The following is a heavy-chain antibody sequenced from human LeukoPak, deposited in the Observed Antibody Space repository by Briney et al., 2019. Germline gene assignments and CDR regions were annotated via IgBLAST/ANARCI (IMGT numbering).Heavy chain of an antibody. CDR2: ISGSGGST. D-gene: IGHD2-2*01. J-gene: IGHJ3*02. CDR3: AKDWGGYCSSTSCPSHDAFDI. V-gene: IGHV3-23*01. Sequence: PGGSLRLSCAASGFTFSSYAMSWVRQAPGKGLEWVSAISGSGGSTYYADSVKGRFTISRDNSKNTLYLQMNSLRAEDTAVYYCAKDWGGYCSSTSCPSHDAFDIWGQGTMVTVSS. CDR1: GFTFSSYA.